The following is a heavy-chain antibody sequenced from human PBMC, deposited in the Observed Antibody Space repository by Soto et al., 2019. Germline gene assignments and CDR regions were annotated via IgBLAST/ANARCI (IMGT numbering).Heavy chain of an antibody. V-gene: IGHV1-8*02. J-gene: IGHJ5*02. CDR1: GYTFINFD. CDR2: MNPGSGKT. CDR3: ARMASAGTLNWFDP. Sequence: QVQLVQSGAEVKEPGASVRVSCKASGYTFINFDISWVRQAAGQGLEWLGWMNPGSGKTGYASKFQGRVAMTRDASTGTSNMELRRLTSDDTAVYYCARMASAGTLNWFDPWGQGTLVNVSS. D-gene: IGHD6-13*01.